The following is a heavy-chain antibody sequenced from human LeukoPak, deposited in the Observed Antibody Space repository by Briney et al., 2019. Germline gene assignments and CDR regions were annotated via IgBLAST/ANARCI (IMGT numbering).Heavy chain of an antibody. CDR1: GFTDSRNY. J-gene: IGHJ3*02. D-gene: IGHD3-10*01. CDR2: IYSGGST. CDR3: ARWFGEFPYAFDI. V-gene: IGHV3-53*01. Sequence: GGSLRLSCAASGFTDSRNYMSWVRQAPGKGLEGVSVIYSGGSTYYADSVKGRFTISRDNSKNTLYLQMNSLRAEDTAVYYCARWFGEFPYAFDIWGQGTMVTVSS.